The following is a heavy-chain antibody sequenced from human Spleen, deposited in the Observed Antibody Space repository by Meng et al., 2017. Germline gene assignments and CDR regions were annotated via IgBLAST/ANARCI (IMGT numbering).Heavy chain of an antibody. D-gene: IGHD2-21*02. CDR1: GYTFTSSA. CDR3: ARTFCDSDCYPDY. J-gene: IGHJ4*02. V-gene: IGHV7-4-1*02. CDR2: INTNPGNP. Sequence: QVLLVQSGSWLEKPGASVKVSCKASGYTFTSSAMNWVRQDPGQGLEWMGWINTNPGNPTYAQGFTGRFVFSLDTSVSSGYLQISSIKTEDTAVYYCARTFCDSDCYPDYWGQGTLVTVSS.